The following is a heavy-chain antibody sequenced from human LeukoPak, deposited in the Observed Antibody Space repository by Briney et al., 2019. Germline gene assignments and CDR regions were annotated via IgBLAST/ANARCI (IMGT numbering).Heavy chain of an antibody. J-gene: IGHJ6*02. CDR3: AKDIRQSGSHYDYYGMDV. D-gene: IGHD1-26*01. CDR1: GFTFSSYD. Sequence: GGSLRLSCVASGFTFSSYDMNWVRQAPGKGLEWVSLISGVGGRTYYADSVKGRFTISRDNSKNSLYLQMNSLRTEDAALYYCAKDIRQSGSHYDYYGMDVWGQGTTVTVSS. V-gene: IGHV3-43*02. CDR2: ISGVGGRT.